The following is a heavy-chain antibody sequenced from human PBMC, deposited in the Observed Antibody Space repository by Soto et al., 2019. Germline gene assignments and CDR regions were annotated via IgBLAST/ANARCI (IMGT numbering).Heavy chain of an antibody. J-gene: IGHJ6*02. CDR3: ARASRLWGDV. CDR2: TSFDGNNT. Sequence: QVQLVESGGGVVQPGRSLRLSCAASGFTFSSYAMHWVRQAPGKGLEWLAVTSFDGNNTFYPDSVKGRFTISRDNSKNTLYLQMNSLMAEDTAVYYCARASRLWGDVWGQATTVTVSS. CDR1: GFTFSSYA. V-gene: IGHV3-30-3*01. D-gene: IGHD2-21*01.